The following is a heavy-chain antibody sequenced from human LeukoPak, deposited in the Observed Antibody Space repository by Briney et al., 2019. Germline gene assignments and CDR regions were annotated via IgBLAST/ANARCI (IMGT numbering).Heavy chain of an antibody. J-gene: IGHJ3*02. D-gene: IGHD1-26*01. CDR1: DGSISSGDYY. V-gene: IGHV4-30-4*08. Sequence: SETLSLTCTVSDGSISSGDYYWSWIRQPPGKALEWIGFIYYSGTTYYNPSLKPRVSISVDTSKNQFSLKLTSVTAADTAVYYCARDLGSGAINAFDIWGQGTMVTVSS. CDR2: IYYSGTT. CDR3: ARDLGSGAINAFDI.